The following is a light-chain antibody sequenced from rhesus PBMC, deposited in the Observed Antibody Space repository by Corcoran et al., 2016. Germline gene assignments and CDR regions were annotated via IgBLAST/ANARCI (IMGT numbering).Light chain of an antibody. CDR2: YAD. V-gene: IGKV1-32*02. CDR3: QQGDRHPYS. CDR1: QAINTY. J-gene: IGKJ2*01. Sequence: DIQMSQSPSSLSASVGDRITITCRASQAINTYLNWYQQIPGKAPKLLIYYADTLTRGVTSRFSGKGSRTEFSLTISNLQPDVFATYFCQQGDRHPYSFGQVTKVAI.